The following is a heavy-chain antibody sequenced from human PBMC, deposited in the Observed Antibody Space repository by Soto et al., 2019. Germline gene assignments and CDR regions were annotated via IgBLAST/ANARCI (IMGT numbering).Heavy chain of an antibody. V-gene: IGHV3-21*01. J-gene: IGHJ4*02. CDR2: ISSSSSYI. D-gene: IGHD1-26*01. CDR3: ARVTVGFDY. Sequence: EVQLVESGGCLVKPGVSLRLSCAASGFTFSSYSMNWVRQAPGKGLEWVSSISSSSSYIYYADSVKGRFTISRDNAKNSLYLEMNSLRAEDTAVYYCARVTVGFDYWGQGTLVTVSS. CDR1: GFTFSSYS.